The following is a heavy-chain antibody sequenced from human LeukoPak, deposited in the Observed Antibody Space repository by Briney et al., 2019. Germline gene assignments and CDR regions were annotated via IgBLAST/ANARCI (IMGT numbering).Heavy chain of an antibody. Sequence: SETLSLTCIVSGGSISSGSYYWSWIRQPAGKGLEWIGRIYTSGSTNYNPSLKSRVTISVDTSKNHFSLRLSSVTAADTAVYYCARTYSNYSRYYYYYYMDVWGKGTTVTVSS. CDR1: GGSISSGSYY. V-gene: IGHV4-61*02. CDR2: IYTSGST. J-gene: IGHJ6*03. D-gene: IGHD4-11*01. CDR3: ARTYSNYSRYYYYYYMDV.